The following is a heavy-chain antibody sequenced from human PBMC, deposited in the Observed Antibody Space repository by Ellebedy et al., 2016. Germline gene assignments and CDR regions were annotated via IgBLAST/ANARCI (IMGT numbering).Heavy chain of an antibody. J-gene: IGHJ4*02. CDR2: IDPSDSYT. D-gene: IGHD6-13*01. Sequence: GESLKISCKGSGYSFTSYWINWVRQMPGKGLEWMGRIDPSDSYTNYSPSFQGHVTISADKSISTAYLQWSSLKASDTAMYYCARQGQQLVRNFDYWGQGTLVTVSS. CDR1: GYSFTSYW. CDR3: ARQGQQLVRNFDY. V-gene: IGHV5-10-1*01.